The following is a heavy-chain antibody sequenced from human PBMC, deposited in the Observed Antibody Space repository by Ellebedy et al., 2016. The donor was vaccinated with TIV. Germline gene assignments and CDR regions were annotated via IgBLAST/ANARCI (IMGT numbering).Heavy chain of an antibody. CDR3: ARDQWLGRAYYFDY. V-gene: IGHV3-7*01. D-gene: IGHD6-19*01. J-gene: IGHJ4*02. CDR2: IKQDGSEK. CDR1: GFTFSNYW. Sequence: GESLKISCEASGFTFSNYWMTWVRQAPGKGLEWVANIKQDGSEKYYVDSVKGRFSIFRDNAKNSLYLQMNSLRPEDTAVYYCARDQWLGRAYYFDYWGQGTLLTVSS.